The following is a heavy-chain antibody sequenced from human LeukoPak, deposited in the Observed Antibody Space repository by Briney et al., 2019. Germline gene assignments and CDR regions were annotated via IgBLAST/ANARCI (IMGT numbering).Heavy chain of an antibody. CDR3: ARRRYCDSTSCYAGDFDY. D-gene: IGHD2-2*01. Sequence: GGSLEISCKGSGYSFTNYWIGWVRQMPGKGLEWMGIIYPGDSDTRYNPSFQGQVTISSDTSITTAYLQWGSLKASDTAMYYCARRRYCDSTSCYAGDFDYWGQGTLVTVSS. CDR2: IYPGDSDT. V-gene: IGHV5-51*01. J-gene: IGHJ4*02. CDR1: GYSFTNYW.